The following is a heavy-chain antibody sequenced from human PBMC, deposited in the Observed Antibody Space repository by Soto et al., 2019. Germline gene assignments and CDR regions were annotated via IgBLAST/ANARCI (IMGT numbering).Heavy chain of an antibody. D-gene: IGHD6-19*01. Sequence: PVGSLRLSCAASGFPFISYAMNWVRQTQERGLEWVSSISSTSSYTHYADSVKGRFTISRDNANNSLFLQMNSLRAEDTAVYYCARDLALAGNYWGQGALVTVSA. V-gene: IGHV3-21*01. CDR1: GFPFISYA. J-gene: IGHJ4*02. CDR2: ISSTSSYT. CDR3: ARDLALAGNY.